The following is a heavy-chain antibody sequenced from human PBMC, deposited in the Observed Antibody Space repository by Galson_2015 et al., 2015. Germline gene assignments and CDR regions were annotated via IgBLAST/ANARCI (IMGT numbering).Heavy chain of an antibody. CDR1: GGSISSGSYY. Sequence: TLSLTCTVPGGSISSGSYYWSWIRQPAGKGLEWIGRIYTSGSTNYNPSLKSRVTISVDTSKNQFSLKLSSVTAADTAVYYCARDRRYSSSFFDYWGQGTLVTVSS. V-gene: IGHV4-61*02. CDR3: ARDRRYSSSFFDY. CDR2: IYTSGST. J-gene: IGHJ4*02. D-gene: IGHD6-13*01.